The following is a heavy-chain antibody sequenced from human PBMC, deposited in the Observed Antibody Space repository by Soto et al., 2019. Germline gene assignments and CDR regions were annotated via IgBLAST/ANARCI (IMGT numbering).Heavy chain of an antibody. CDR2: IYYSGST. CDR3: ARSGYSSSWYAIDI. D-gene: IGHD6-13*01. V-gene: IGHV4-59*08. CDR1: GGSISSYY. J-gene: IGHJ3*02. Sequence: SETLSLTCTVSGGSISSYYWSWIRQPPGKGLEWIGYIYYSGSTNYNPSLKSRVTISVDTSKNQFSLKLSSVTAADTAVYYCARSGYSSSWYAIDIWGQGTMVTVSS.